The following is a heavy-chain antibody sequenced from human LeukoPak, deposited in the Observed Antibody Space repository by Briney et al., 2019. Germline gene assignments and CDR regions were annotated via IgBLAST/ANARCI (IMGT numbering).Heavy chain of an antibody. CDR1: GGSISSHY. Sequence: PSETLSLTCTVSGGSISSHYWSWIRQPPGKGLEWIGYIYYSGSTNYNPSLKSRVTISVDTSKNQFSLKLSSVTAADTAVYYCARGTPSGLWFGEIDWGQGTLVTVSS. V-gene: IGHV4-59*11. CDR2: IYYSGST. CDR3: ARGTPSGLWFGEID. D-gene: IGHD3-10*01. J-gene: IGHJ4*02.